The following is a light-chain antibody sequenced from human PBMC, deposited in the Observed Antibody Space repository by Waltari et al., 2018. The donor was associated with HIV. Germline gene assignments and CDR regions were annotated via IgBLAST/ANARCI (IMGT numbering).Light chain of an antibody. CDR3: QSFDSVVTSSV. CDR1: SPNIGARYD. J-gene: IGLJ2*01. V-gene: IGLV1-40*01. CDR2: ERT. Sequence: QSMLTQPPSVSGAPGQRVTISCSGSSPNIGARYDVHWYQHIPGTAPKLLIYERTNRPSGVPDRFSASTSGTSASLAITGLQAEDEADYYCQSFDSVVTSSVFGGGTKLTVL.